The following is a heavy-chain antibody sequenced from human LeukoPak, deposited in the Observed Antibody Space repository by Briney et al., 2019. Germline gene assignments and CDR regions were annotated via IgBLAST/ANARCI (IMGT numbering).Heavy chain of an antibody. J-gene: IGHJ4*02. CDR3: ARDGTYYDSSGYDDQPGYFDY. CDR1: GFTFSSYS. CDR2: ISSSSSYI. D-gene: IGHD3-22*01. V-gene: IGHV3-21*01. Sequence: PGGSLRLSCAASGFTFSSYSMNWVRQAPGKGLEWVSSISSSSSYIYYADSVKGRFTISRDNAKNPLYLQMNSLRAEDTAVYYCARDGTYYDSSGYDDQPGYFDYWGQGTLVTVSS.